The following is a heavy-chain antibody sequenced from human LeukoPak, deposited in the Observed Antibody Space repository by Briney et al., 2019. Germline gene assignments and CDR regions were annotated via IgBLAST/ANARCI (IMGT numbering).Heavy chain of an antibody. Sequence: PGGSLRLSCAASGFTFSSYTMNWVRQAPGKGLEWVSSISSSGGYIYYADSVKGRFTISRDNAKNSLYLQLNSLRAEDTAVYCCVNDCSSSSCYDYWGQGTLVTVSS. CDR1: GFTFSSYT. CDR3: VNDCSSSSCYDY. CDR2: ISSSGGYI. V-gene: IGHV3-21*01. D-gene: IGHD2-2*01. J-gene: IGHJ4*02.